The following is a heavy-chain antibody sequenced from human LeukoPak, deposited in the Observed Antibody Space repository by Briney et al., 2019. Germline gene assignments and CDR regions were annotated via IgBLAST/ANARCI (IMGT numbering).Heavy chain of an antibody. CDR2: IYHSGST. CDR3: ARVTGGNSVGFDY. Sequence: PSQTLSLTCAVSGGSISSGGSSWSWVRQPPGKGLGWVGYIYHSGSTYYNPSRKSRVTISVDRSKNQFSLKLSSVTAADTAVYYCARVTGGNSVGFDYWGQGTLVTVSS. J-gene: IGHJ4*02. D-gene: IGHD4-23*01. CDR1: GGSISSGGSS. V-gene: IGHV4-30-2*01.